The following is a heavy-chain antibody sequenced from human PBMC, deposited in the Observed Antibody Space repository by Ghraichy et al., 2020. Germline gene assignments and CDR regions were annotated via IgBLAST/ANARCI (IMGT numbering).Heavy chain of an antibody. CDR1: GGSIGSYY. D-gene: IGHD4-23*01. Sequence: SETLSLTFTVSGGSIGSYYLSWIRQPPGKGLEWIGFIYYTGSTSYNPSLKSRATISQDTSKSQFSLKLSAVTAADTALYYCARDRGGNSGSYYYGMDVWGQGTTVTVSS. CDR3: ARDRGGNSGSYYYGMDV. V-gene: IGHV4-59*01. J-gene: IGHJ6*02. CDR2: IYYTGST.